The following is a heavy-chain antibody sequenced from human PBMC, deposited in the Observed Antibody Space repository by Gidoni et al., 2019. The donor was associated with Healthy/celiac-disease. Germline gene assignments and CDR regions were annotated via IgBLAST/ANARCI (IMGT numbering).Heavy chain of an antibody. V-gene: IGHV3-9*01. J-gene: IGHJ5*02. CDR3: AKEVTPLGWFDP. CDR1: GFTFDDYA. Sequence: EVQLAASGGGLVQSARSLTCPCAASGFTFDDYAMHWVRQAPGKGLEWVSGISWNSGSIGYADSVKGRFTISRDNAKNSLYLQMNSLRAEDTALYYCAKEVTPLGWFDPWGQGTLVTVSS. CDR2: ISWNSGSI.